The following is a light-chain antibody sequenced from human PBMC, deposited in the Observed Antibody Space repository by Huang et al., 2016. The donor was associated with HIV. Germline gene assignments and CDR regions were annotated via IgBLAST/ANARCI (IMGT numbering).Light chain of an antibody. Sequence: EIVLTQSPGTLSVSPGERATLSGRASQSVSDYLAWYQQRPGQPPRLLIYGASSRASGIPDRFSGSGSGTDFTLAINRLEPEDFAVYFCQHYGSSRGSFGQGTKVEIK. V-gene: IGKV3-20*01. CDR3: QHYGSSRGS. J-gene: IGKJ1*01. CDR2: GAS. CDR1: QSVSDY.